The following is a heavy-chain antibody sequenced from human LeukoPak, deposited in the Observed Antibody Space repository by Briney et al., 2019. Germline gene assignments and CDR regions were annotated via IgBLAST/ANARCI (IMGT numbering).Heavy chain of an antibody. CDR1: GGSISSYY. CDR3: ASLCCTNGVCPDY. V-gene: IGHV4-59*01. Sequence: SETLSLTCTVSGGSISSYYWSWIRQPPGKGLEWIGYIYYSGSTNYNPSLKSRVTISVDTSKNQFSLKLSSVTAADTAVYYCASLCCTNGVCPDYWGQGTLVTVSS. J-gene: IGHJ4*02. D-gene: IGHD2-8*01. CDR2: IYYSGST.